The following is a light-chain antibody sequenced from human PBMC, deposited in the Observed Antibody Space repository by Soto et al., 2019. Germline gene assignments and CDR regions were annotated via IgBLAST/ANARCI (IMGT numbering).Light chain of an antibody. Sequence: SVRTQSPESVAVSQSERASMNCKSSQSVVLRSNNNNYVAWYKQKPGKAPTLLIYDASILKSGVPSTFNGNGSGTEFALTVSRLHPDDFATYYCIQYVTYPWTFGQGTKLDIK. V-gene: IGKV4-1*01. CDR1: QSVVLRSNNNNY. J-gene: IGKJ1*01. CDR2: DAS. CDR3: IQYVTYPWT.